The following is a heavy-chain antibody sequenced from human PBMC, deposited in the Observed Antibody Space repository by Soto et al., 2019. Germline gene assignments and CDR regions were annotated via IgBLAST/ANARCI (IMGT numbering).Heavy chain of an antibody. CDR2: IKSSTDGGAT. V-gene: IGHV3-15*02. CDR3: SGDHAY. CDR1: GFSFTYAW. D-gene: IGHD3-3*01. Sequence: VKLVESGGALVKPGGSLRLSCVASGFSFTYAWMTWVRQAPGKGLQWVGRIKSSTDGGATDYGAPVKGRFTISRDDSKDTVYLQMTSLQPEDTGVYYCSGDHAYWGQGTLVTVSS. J-gene: IGHJ4*02.